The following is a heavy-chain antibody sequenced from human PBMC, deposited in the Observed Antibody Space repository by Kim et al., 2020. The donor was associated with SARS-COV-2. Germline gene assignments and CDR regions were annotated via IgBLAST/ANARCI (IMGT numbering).Heavy chain of an antibody. D-gene: IGHD3-3*01. CDR3: ARGRYDTIFGVVIIEYYYYYMDV. J-gene: IGHJ6*03. CDR2: INHSGSS. CDR1: GGSFSGYY. Sequence: SETLSLTCAVYGGSFSGYYWSWIRQPPGKGLLWIGEINHSGSSNYNPSLKSRVTISVDTSKNQFSLRLSSVTAADTAVYYCARGRYDTIFGVVIIEYYYYYMDVWGKGTTVTVSS. V-gene: IGHV4-34*01.